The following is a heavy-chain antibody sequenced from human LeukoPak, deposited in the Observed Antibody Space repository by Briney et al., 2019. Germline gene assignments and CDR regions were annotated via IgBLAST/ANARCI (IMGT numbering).Heavy chain of an antibody. D-gene: IGHD1-26*01. V-gene: IGHV1-18*01. Sequence: ASVKVSCKASGYTFSSYGVNWVRQAPGQGLEWMGWVSPYNGDTNYAQKFQDRVTMTTDTSTNTAYMELRSLRSEDTAVFYCARISLGAIWGYYYGMDVWGQGTTVTVSS. CDR1: GYTFSSYG. CDR2: VSPYNGDT. J-gene: IGHJ6*02. CDR3: ARISLGAIWGYYYGMDV.